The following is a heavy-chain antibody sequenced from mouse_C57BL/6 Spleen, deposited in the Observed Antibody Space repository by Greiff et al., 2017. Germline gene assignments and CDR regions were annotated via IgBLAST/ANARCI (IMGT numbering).Heavy chain of an antibody. V-gene: IGHV1-26*01. J-gene: IGHJ1*03. CDR3: ARYGYPYGYFDV. CDR1: GYTFTDYY. D-gene: IGHD2-2*01. CDR2: INPNNGGT. Sequence: EVQLQQSGPELVKPGASVKISCKASGYTFTDYYMNWVKQSHGKSLEWIGDINPNNGGTSYNQKFKGKATLTVDKSSSTAYMELRSLTSEDSAVYYCARYGYPYGYFDVWGTGTTVTVSS.